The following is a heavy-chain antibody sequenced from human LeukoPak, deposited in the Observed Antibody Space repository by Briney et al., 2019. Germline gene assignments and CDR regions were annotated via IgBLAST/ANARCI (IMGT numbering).Heavy chain of an antibody. CDR1: GFTFSGSA. J-gene: IGHJ5*01. V-gene: IGHV3-73*01. CDR2: IRSKANSYAT. CDR3: TRKDYDFWSEGNWLDY. D-gene: IGHD3-3*01. Sequence: GGSLRLSCAASGFTFSGSAMHWVRQASGKGLEWVGRIRSKANSYATAYAASVKGRFTISRDDSKNTAYLQMNSLKTEDTAVYYCTRKDYDFWSEGNWLDYWGQGTLVTVSS.